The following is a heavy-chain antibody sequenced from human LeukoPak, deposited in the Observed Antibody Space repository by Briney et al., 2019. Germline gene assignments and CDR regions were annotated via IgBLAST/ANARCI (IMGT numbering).Heavy chain of an antibody. J-gene: IGHJ4*02. CDR1: GFTFSSYE. V-gene: IGHV3-48*03. CDR3: ARQGFIQLWLRALDY. CDR2: ISSSGSTI. Sequence: QPGGSLRLSCAASGFTFSSYEMNWVRQAPGKGLEWVSYISSSGSTIYYADSVKGRFTISRDNAKNSLYLQMNSLRAEDTAVYYCARQGFIQLWLRALDYWGQGTLVTVSS. D-gene: IGHD5-18*01.